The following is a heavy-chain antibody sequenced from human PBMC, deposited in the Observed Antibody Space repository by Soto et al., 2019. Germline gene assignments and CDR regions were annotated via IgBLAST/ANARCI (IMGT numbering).Heavy chain of an antibody. J-gene: IGHJ6*02. CDR2: IYYSGST. CDR3: ARTDDYSNGGDYYGMDV. Sequence: QVQLQESGPGLVKPSQILSLTCTVSGGSISSGGYYWSWIRQHPGKGLEWIGYIYYSGSTYYNPSLKSRVTISVDTSKNQFSLKLSSVTAADTAVYYCARTDDYSNGGDYYGMDVWGQGTTVTVSS. D-gene: IGHD4-4*01. CDR1: GGSISSGGYY. V-gene: IGHV4-31*03.